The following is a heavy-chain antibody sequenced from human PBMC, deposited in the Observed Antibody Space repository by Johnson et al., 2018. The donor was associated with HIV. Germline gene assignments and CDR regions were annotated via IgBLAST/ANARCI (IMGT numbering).Heavy chain of an antibody. V-gene: IGHV3-13*01. CDR1: GCTFSRND. CDR2: IGTAGDT. J-gene: IGHJ3*02. Sequence: VQVVESGGGLVQPGGSLRLSCVNSGCTFSRNDMNWVRQATGKGVQWVSAIGTAGDTYYPGSVKGRFTISRENAKNSLYLQMNSLRAGDTAVYYCTRGGRLTYYHDSSGYSYDAFDIWGQGTMVTVSS. D-gene: IGHD3-22*01. CDR3: TRGGRLTYYHDSSGYSYDAFDI.